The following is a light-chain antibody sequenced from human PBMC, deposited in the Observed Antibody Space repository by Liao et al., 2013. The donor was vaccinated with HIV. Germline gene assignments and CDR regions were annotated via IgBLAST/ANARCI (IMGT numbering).Light chain of an antibody. CDR2: YDS. V-gene: IGLV3-21*01. Sequence: SYELTQPPSVSVAPGKTARITCGGNNIGSKSVHWYQQKPGQAPVLVIYYDSDRPSGIPERFSGSNSGNTATLTISGTQAMDEADYYCQAWDTTRRVFGGGTKLTVL. CDR3: QAWDTTRRV. J-gene: IGLJ3*02. CDR1: NIGSKS.